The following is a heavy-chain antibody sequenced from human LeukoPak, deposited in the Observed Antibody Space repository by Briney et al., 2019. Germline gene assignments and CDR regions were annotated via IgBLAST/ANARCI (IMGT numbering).Heavy chain of an antibody. CDR1: GGTFSSYA. CDR2: IIPIFGTA. J-gene: IGHJ6*02. Sequence: SVKVSCKASGGTFSSYAISWVRQAPGQGLEWMGGIIPIFGTANYAQKFQGRVTITADESTSTAYMELSSLGSEDTAVYYCARGWVGYYDSSPPRMDVWGQGTTVTVSS. V-gene: IGHV1-69*13. CDR3: ARGWVGYYDSSPPRMDV. D-gene: IGHD3-22*01.